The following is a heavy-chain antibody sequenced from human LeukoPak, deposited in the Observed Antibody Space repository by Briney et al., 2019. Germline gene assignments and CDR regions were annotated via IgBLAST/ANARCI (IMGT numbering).Heavy chain of an antibody. V-gene: IGHV3-21*04. CDR2: ISSSSSYI. Sequence: PGGSLRLSCAASGSTFSSYSMNWVRQAPGKGLEWVSSISSSSSYIYYADSVKGRFTISRDNSKNTLYLQMNSLRAEDTAVYYCAKVKVATVTTGAFDYWGQGTLVTVSS. J-gene: IGHJ4*02. CDR1: GSTFSSYS. D-gene: IGHD4-17*01. CDR3: AKVKVATVTTGAFDY.